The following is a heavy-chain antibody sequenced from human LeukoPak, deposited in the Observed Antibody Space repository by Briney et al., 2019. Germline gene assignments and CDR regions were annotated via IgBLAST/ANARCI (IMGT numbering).Heavy chain of an antibody. J-gene: IGHJ3*02. CDR1: GFTFSSYA. V-gene: IGHV3-23*01. CDR3: EKALTGTKAFDI. CDR2: ISSSGGST. D-gene: IGHD1-20*01. Sequence: GGSLRLSCAASGFTFSSYAMNWVRQAPGKGLEWVSHISSSGGSTYYAGSVKGRFTISRDNSKNTLYLQMNSLRAEDTAVYYCEKALTGTKAFDIWGQGTMVTVSS.